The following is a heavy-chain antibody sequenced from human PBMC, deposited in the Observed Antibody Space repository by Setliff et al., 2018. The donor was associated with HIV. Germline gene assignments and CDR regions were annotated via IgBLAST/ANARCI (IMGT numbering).Heavy chain of an antibody. Sequence: PGGSLRLSCAASGFTFSSHWMSWVRQAPGKGLEWVANIKQDESEEWYADSVKGRFTISRDNTKNSLYLQINSLSAEDTAVYYCAGDLFPYYHDSSPYYPPGYWGQGTLVTVSS. D-gene: IGHD3-22*01. CDR1: GFTFSSHW. V-gene: IGHV3-7*03. CDR3: AGDLFPYYHDSSPYYPPGY. J-gene: IGHJ4*02. CDR2: IKQDESEE.